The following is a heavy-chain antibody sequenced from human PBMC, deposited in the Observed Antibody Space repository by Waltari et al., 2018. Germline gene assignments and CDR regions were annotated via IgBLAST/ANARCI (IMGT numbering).Heavy chain of an antibody. CDR2: IYYSGST. Sequence: QLQLQESVPGLVKPSQTLSLTCTVSGGSISRGGYYWIWLRLHPGNGLEWIGYIYYSGSTYYNPSLKSRVTISVDTSKNQFSLKLSSVTAADTAVYYCARVPYYCSSTSCYADPTVDYWGQGTLVTVSS. CDR3: ARVPYYCSSTSCYADPTVDY. J-gene: IGHJ4*02. V-gene: IGHV4-31*03. D-gene: IGHD2-2*01. CDR1: GGSISRGGYY.